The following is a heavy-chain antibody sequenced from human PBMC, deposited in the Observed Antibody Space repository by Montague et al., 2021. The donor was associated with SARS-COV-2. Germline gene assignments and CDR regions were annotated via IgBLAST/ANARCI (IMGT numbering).Heavy chain of an antibody. Sequence: SETRSLTCAVYGGSFSGYYWSWIRQPPGKGLEWIGEINHSGSTNYNPPLKSRVTISVDTSKNQFSLKLSSVTAADTAVYYCASLTLGYCSSTSCYSDWFDPWGQGTLVTVSS. CDR2: INHSGST. CDR3: ASLTLGYCSSTSCYSDWFDP. J-gene: IGHJ5*02. D-gene: IGHD2-2*02. CDR1: GGSFSGYY. V-gene: IGHV4-34*01.